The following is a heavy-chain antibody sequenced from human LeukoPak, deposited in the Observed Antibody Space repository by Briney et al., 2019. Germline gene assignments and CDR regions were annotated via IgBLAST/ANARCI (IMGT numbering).Heavy chain of an antibody. Sequence: SETLSLTCTVSGGSISSSSYYWGWIRQPPGKGLEWIGEINHSGSTNYNPSLKSRVTISADTSKNQFSLKLSSVTAADTAVYYCARFTHGRVTFFYYMDVWGKGTTVTVSS. D-gene: IGHD3-3*01. J-gene: IGHJ6*03. V-gene: IGHV4-39*07. CDR2: INHSGST. CDR3: ARFTHGRVTFFYYMDV. CDR1: GGSISSSSYY.